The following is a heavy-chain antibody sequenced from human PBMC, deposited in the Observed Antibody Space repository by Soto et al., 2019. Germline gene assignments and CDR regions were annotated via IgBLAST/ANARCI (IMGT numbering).Heavy chain of an antibody. CDR2: ISAYNGNT. CDR1: GYTFTSYG. CDR3: ARDRRGSSSPRFDY. V-gene: IGHV1-18*04. Sequence: SVKVSFKASGYTFTSYGISWVRQAPGQGLEWMGWISAYNGNTNYAQKLQGRVTMTTDTSTSTAYMELRSLRSDDTAVYYCARDRRGSSSPRFDYWGQGTLVTVSS. J-gene: IGHJ4*02. D-gene: IGHD6-6*01.